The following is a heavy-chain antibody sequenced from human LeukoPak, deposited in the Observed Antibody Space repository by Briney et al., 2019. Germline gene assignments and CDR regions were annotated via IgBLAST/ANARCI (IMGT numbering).Heavy chain of an antibody. CDR1: GGSISSGGYY. Sequence: SETLSLTCTVSGGSISSGGYYWSWIRQHPGTGLEWIGYIYYSGSTYYNPSLKSRVTISVDTSKNQFSLKLSSVTAADTAVYYCARYYYDSSGFGTDYWGQGTLVTVSS. V-gene: IGHV4-31*03. CDR3: ARYYYDSSGFGTDY. J-gene: IGHJ4*02. D-gene: IGHD3-22*01. CDR2: IYYSGST.